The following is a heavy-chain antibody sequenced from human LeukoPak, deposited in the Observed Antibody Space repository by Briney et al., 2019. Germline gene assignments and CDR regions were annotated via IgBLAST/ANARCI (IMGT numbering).Heavy chain of an antibody. J-gene: IGHJ6*03. CDR2: ISAYNGNT. CDR1: GYTFTSYG. Sequence: GASVKVSCKASGYTFTSYGISWVRQAPGQGLEWMGWISAYNGNTNYAQKLQGRVTMTTDTSTSTAYMELSSLRSEDTAVYYCARGYYSNYRYYYYYYMDVWGKGTTVTVSS. CDR3: ARGYYSNYRYYYYYYMDV. D-gene: IGHD4-11*01. V-gene: IGHV1-18*01.